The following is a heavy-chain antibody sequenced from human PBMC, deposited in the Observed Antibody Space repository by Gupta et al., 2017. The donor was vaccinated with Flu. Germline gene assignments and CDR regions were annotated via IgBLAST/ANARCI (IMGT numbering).Heavy chain of an antibody. CDR3: ARERNGGNSGDYCDY. CDR2: IYHSGST. Sequence: QVQLQESGPGLVKASGTLSLTCAVSGGSISSSNWWSWVRQPPGKGLEWIGEIYHSGSTNYNPSLKSRVTISVDKSKNQFSLKLSSVTAADTAVYYWARERNGGNSGDYCDYWGQGTLGTVSS. V-gene: IGHV4-4*02. J-gene: IGHJ4*02. CDR1: GGSISSSNW. D-gene: IGHD2-21*02.